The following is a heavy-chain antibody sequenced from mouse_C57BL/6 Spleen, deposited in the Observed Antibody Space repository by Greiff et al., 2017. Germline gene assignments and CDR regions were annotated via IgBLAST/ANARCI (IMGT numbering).Heavy chain of an antibody. CDR2: ISSGSSTI. J-gene: IGHJ4*01. CDR1: GFTFSDYG. CDR3: ANRVTTVVPYAMDY. V-gene: IGHV5-17*01. D-gene: IGHD1-1*01. Sequence: EVKLQESGGGLVKPRGSLKLSCAASGFTFSDYGMHWVRQAPEKGLEWVAYISSGSSTIYYADTVKGRFTISRDNAKNTLFLQMTSLRSEDTAMYYCANRVTTVVPYAMDYWGQGTSVTVSS.